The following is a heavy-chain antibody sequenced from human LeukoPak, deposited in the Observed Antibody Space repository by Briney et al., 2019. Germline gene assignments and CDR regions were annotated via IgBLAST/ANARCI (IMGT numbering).Heavy chain of an antibody. CDR1: GFTFSTFA. D-gene: IGHD2-8*02. V-gene: IGHV3-23*01. CDR2: IFPSGGEI. CDR3: ATYRQVLLPFES. J-gene: IGHJ4*02. Sequence: GGSLRLSCAASGFTFSTFAMIWVRQPPGKGLEWVSSIFPSGGEIHYADSVRGRFTISRDTTKSTLSLQMNSMRAEDTAIYYCATYRQVLLPFESWGQGTLVTVSS.